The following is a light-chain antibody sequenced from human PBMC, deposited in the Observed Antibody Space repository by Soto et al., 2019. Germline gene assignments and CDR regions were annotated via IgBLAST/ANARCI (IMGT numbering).Light chain of an antibody. Sequence: QSVLTQPASVSGSPGQSITISCTGTSSDVGSYNFVSWYQQHPGKAPNLMIYEVNKRPSGVSNRFSGSKSGNTASLTISGLQAEDEADYYCCSYAGSRTLVFGGGTKVTVL. J-gene: IGLJ2*01. CDR3: CSYAGSRTLV. CDR1: SSDVGSYNF. V-gene: IGLV2-23*02. CDR2: EVN.